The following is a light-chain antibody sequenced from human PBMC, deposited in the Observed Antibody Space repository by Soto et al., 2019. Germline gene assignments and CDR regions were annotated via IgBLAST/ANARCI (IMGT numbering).Light chain of an antibody. Sequence: EIVLTQFPATMSVVAGYTDTLTCRASQSLSSNLAWYQQRRGQANRIIMFDKYTRASGTKARFSGSGSGTEFTLTIRRMEPEDFAVYYCKQSGSSRIPLGTGKRLEIK. CDR3: KQSGSSRIP. CDR2: DKY. J-gene: IGKJ5*01. CDR1: QSLSSN. V-gene: IGKV3-15*01.